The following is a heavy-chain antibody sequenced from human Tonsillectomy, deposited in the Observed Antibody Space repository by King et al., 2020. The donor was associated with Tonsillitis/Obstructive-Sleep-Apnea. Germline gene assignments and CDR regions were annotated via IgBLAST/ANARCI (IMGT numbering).Heavy chain of an antibody. Sequence: VQLQESGPGLVKPSETPSLTCTVSGGSISSYYWSWIRQPAGKGLEWIGRIYTSGSTNSNPSLKSRVTMSVDTSKNQFSLKLSSVTAADTAVYYCARNDIVVVPAAIHAFDIWGQGTMVTVSS. CDR3: ARNDIVVVPAAIHAFDI. CDR1: GGSISSYY. V-gene: IGHV4-4*07. CDR2: IYTSGST. J-gene: IGHJ3*02. D-gene: IGHD2-2*01.